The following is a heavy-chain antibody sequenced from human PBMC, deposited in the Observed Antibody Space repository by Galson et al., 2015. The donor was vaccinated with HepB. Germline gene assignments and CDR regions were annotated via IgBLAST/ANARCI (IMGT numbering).Heavy chain of an antibody. D-gene: IGHD3-10*01. CDR3: ARASYYYGSGSYPHYFDS. CDR2: VDPDDSNT. V-gene: IGHV5-51*01. CDR1: GYGFRSYW. Sequence: QSGAEVKKPGESLKISCKGSGYGFRSYWIAWVRQMFGKGPEWMGVVDPDDSNTIYSPSFQGQVTISADKSISTAYLHWSSLKASDTAIYYCARASYYYGSGSYPHYFDSWGQGILVTVSS. J-gene: IGHJ4*02.